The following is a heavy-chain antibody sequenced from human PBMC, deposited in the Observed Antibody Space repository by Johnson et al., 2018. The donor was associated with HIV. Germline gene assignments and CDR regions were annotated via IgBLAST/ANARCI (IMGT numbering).Heavy chain of an antibody. CDR3: AKAMVRGGNNAFDI. CDR2: ISSSGSTI. CDR1: GFTFSNYY. V-gene: IGHV3-11*04. J-gene: IGHJ3*02. Sequence: QVQLVESGGGLVQPGGSLRLSCAASGFTFSNYYMSWIRQAPGKGLEWVSYISSSGSTIYYADSVKGRFTISRDNSKNTLYLQMNSLRAEDTAVYYCAKAMVRGGNNAFDIWGQGTMVAVSS. D-gene: IGHD3-10*01.